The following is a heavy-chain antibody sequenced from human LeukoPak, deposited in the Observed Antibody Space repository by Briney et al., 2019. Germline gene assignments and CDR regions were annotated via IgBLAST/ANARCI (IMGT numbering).Heavy chain of an antibody. D-gene: IGHD3-22*01. Sequence: GGSLRLSCAASGFTFSSFGMNWVRQAPGKGLEWVSYISSSGNTIYYTDSAKGRFTISRDNAKNSLFLQMNSLRAEDTAVYYCARDVYDSSGYYALEYWGQGALVTVSS. V-gene: IGHV3-48*03. CDR1: GFTFSSFG. CDR2: ISSSGNTI. J-gene: IGHJ4*02. CDR3: ARDVYDSSGYYALEY.